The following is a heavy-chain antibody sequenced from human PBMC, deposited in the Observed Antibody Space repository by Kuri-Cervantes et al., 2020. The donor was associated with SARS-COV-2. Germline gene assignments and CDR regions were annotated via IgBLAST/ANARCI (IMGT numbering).Heavy chain of an antibody. Sequence: GSLRLSCTVSGGSISSYYWSWIRQPAGKGLEWIGRIYTSGSTDYNPSLKSRVTMSVDTSKNQFSLKLSSVTAADTAVYYCARECHRPPSRRNYYDSSGYYFYYYYYMDVWGKGTTVTVSS. V-gene: IGHV4-4*07. CDR1: GGSISSYY. D-gene: IGHD3-22*01. CDR3: ARECHRPPSRRNYYDSSGYYFYYYYYMDV. CDR2: IYTSGST. J-gene: IGHJ6*03.